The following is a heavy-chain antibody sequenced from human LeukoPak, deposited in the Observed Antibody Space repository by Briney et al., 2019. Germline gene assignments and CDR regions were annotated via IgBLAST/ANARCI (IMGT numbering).Heavy chain of an antibody. CDR2: ISYDGSNK. D-gene: IGHD3-22*01. V-gene: IGHV3-30*04. J-gene: IGHJ5*02. CDR3: AKDLSPTMIGSFDP. CDR1: GFTFSSYA. Sequence: PGGSLRLSCAASGFTFSSYAMHWVRQAPGKGLEWVAVISYDGSNKYYADSVKGRFTISRDNSKNTPYLQMNSLRAEDTAVYYCAKDLSPTMIGSFDPWGQGTLVTVSS.